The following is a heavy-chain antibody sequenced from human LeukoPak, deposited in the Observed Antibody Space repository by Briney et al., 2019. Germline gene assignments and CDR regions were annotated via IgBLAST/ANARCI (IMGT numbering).Heavy chain of an antibody. D-gene: IGHD3-16*01. V-gene: IGHV1-69*01. CDR1: GGTFISYA. Sequence: ASVKVSCKASGGTFISYAISWVRQAPGQGLEWMGGIIPIFGTANYAQKFQGRVTITADESTSTAYMELSSLRSEDTAVYYCARDEALLGFDYWGQGTLVTVSS. CDR3: ARDEALLGFDY. CDR2: IIPIFGTA. J-gene: IGHJ4*02.